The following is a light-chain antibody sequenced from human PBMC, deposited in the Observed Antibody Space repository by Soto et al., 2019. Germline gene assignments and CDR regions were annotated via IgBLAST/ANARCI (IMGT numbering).Light chain of an antibody. V-gene: IGLV2-23*01. CDR1: SSDVGSYNL. Sequence: QSALTQPASVSGSPGQSITISCTGTSSDVGSYNLVSWYQQHPGKAPKLMIYEGTKRPSGVSDRFSGSKSGNTASLTISGLQAEDEADYYCCSYAGRSTKVFGTGTKLTVL. J-gene: IGLJ1*01. CDR2: EGT. CDR3: CSYAGRSTKV.